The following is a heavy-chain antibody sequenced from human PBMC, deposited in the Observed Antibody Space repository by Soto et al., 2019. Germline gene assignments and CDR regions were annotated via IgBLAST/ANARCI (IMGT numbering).Heavy chain of an antibody. V-gene: IGHV4-34*01. CDR3: ARTSHLEHSGYDFADLDY. D-gene: IGHD5-12*01. J-gene: IGHJ4*02. CDR1: GGSFSGYY. CDR2: INHSGST. Sequence: PSETLSLTCAVYGGSFSGYYWSWIRQPPGKGLEWIGEINHSGSTNYNPSLKSRVTISVDTSKNQFSLRLSSVTAADTAVYYCARTSHLEHSGYDFADLDYWGQGTLVTVSS.